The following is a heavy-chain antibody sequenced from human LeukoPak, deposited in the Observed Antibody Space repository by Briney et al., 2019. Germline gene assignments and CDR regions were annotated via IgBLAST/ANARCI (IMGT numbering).Heavy chain of an antibody. CDR3: ARVSGRYSSGYIDY. CDR2: ISSNGGST. D-gene: IGHD2-15*01. V-gene: IGHV3-64*01. J-gene: IGHJ4*02. CDR1: GFTFSTYP. Sequence: GGSLRLSCEASGFTFSTYPMHWVRQAPGKGLEYVSAISSNGGSTYYANSVKGRFTISRDNSTNTLYLQMGSLRAEDMAVYYCARVSGRYSSGYIDYWGQGTLVTVSS.